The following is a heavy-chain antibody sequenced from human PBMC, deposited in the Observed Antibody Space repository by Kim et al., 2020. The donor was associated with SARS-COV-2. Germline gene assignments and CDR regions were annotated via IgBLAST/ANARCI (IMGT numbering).Heavy chain of an antibody. D-gene: IGHD4-17*01. CDR3: ARGGDYVRYYFYY. V-gene: IGHV1-18*01. Sequence: YAQKLQGRVTMTTDTSTSTAYMELRSLRSDDTAVYYCARGGDYVRYYFYYWGQGTLVTVSS. J-gene: IGHJ4*02.